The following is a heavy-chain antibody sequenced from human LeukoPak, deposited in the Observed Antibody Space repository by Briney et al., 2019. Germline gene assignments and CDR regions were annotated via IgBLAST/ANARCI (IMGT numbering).Heavy chain of an antibody. Sequence: GGSPRLSCAASGFTFSSYAMSWVRQAPGKGLEWVSGISGSGGSTYYGDPVKGRFTISRDNSKNTLYLQMNSLRAEDTALYYCARVPVASWIQLDSWGQGTLVTVSS. D-gene: IGHD6-13*01. V-gene: IGHV3-23*01. CDR2: ISGSGGST. J-gene: IGHJ4*02. CDR3: ARVPVASWIQLDS. CDR1: GFTFSSYA.